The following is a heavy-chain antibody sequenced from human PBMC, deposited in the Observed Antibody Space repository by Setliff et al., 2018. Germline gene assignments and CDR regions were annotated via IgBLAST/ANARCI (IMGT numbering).Heavy chain of an antibody. D-gene: IGHD7-27*01. CDR3: AKEGMRYWGSPGYMDV. V-gene: IGHV3-30*02. J-gene: IGHJ6*03. Sequence: LRLSCAASVSTFRDFGMHWVRQAPGKGLQWVAFIRFDESNKFYLESVRGRFSISRDNSKNTVYLQMNSLRVEDTAVYHCAKEGMRYWGSPGYMDVWGKGTTVTVSS. CDR2: IRFDESNK. CDR1: VSTFRDFG.